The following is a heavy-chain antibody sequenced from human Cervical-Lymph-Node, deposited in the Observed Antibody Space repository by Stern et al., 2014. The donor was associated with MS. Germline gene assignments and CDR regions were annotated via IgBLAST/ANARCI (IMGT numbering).Heavy chain of an antibody. J-gene: IGHJ6*02. CDR2: IYPGDSDT. CDR1: GYRFTSYW. V-gene: IGHV5-51*03. CDR3: ARVVGSMGYFYGMDV. Sequence: EVQLLESGAEVKKPGESLKISCKGSGYRFTSYWIGWVRQMPGKGLEWMGIIYPGDSDTRYSPSFQGQVPISADKSINTAYLQWSSLKASDTATFYCARVVGSMGYFYGMDVWGQGTTVTVSS. D-gene: IGHD2-15*01.